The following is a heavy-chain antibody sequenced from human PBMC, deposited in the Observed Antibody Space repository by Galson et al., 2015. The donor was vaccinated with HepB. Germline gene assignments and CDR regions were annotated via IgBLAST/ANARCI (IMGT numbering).Heavy chain of an antibody. V-gene: IGHV3-33*01. J-gene: IGHJ5*02. CDR2: IWYDGTNK. CDR1: GFTFSTYG. D-gene: IGHD6-19*01. Sequence: SLRLSCAASGFTFSTYGLHWVRQAPGKGLEWVSVIWYDGTNKYYADSVKGRFTISRANSRNTIYLHMNSLRVEDTAIYYCAREEYGSGWYGSVMGNWFDPWGQGTLVTVSS. CDR3: AREEYGSGWYGSVMGNWFDP.